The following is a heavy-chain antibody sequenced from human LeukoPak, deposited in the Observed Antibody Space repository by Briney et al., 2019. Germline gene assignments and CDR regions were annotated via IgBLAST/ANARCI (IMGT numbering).Heavy chain of an antibody. Sequence: SETLSLTCTVSGGSLSSYYWSWIRQPPGKGLEWIGYIYYSGSTNYNPSLKSRVTISVDTSKNQFSLKLSSVTAADAAVYYCARVVRLNWFDPWGQGTLVTVSS. CDR3: ARVVRLNWFDP. CDR2: IYYSGST. V-gene: IGHV4-59*01. CDR1: GGSLSSYY. J-gene: IGHJ5*02. D-gene: IGHD6-13*01.